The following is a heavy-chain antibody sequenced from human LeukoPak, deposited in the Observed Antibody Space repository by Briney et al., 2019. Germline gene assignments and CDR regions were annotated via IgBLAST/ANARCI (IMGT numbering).Heavy chain of an antibody. V-gene: IGHV3-21*04. Sequence: KSGGSLRLSCAASGFTFSSYSMNWVRQAPGKGLEWVSSISSSSSYIYYADSVKGRFTISRDNAKNSLYQQMNSLRAEDTAVYYCARRVYSSSSFDYWGQGTLVTVSS. D-gene: IGHD6-13*01. J-gene: IGHJ4*02. CDR3: ARRVYSSSSFDY. CDR2: ISSSSSYI. CDR1: GFTFSSYS.